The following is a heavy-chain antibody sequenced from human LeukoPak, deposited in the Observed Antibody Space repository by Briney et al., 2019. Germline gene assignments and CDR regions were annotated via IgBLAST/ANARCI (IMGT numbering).Heavy chain of an antibody. V-gene: IGHV3-21*01. CDR3: ARALTTLTYEGY. CDR1: RFTFSSYT. CDR2: ISGSNSYI. D-gene: IGHD1-1*01. J-gene: IGHJ4*02. Sequence: GGSLRLSCAASRFTFSSYTMHWIRQAPGKGLEWVSSISGSNSYIFYADSVKGRFTVSRDNAKDSLYLQMNSLRAEDTAVYYCARALTTLTYEGYWGQGTLVTVSS.